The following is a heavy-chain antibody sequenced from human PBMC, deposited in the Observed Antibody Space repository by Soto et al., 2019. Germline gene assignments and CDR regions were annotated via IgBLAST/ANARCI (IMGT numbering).Heavy chain of an antibody. CDR2: ISYDGLNK. J-gene: IGHJ4*02. V-gene: IGHV3-30*18. D-gene: IGHD1-1*01. Sequence: QVQLVESGGGVVQPGRSLRLSCAASGFTFSSYGMHWVRQAPGKGLEWVSVISYDGLNKYYADSVKGRFTISRDNSKNTLYLQMNSLRAEDTAVYYCAKSVYNWNDGFFDYWGQGTLVTVSS. CDR1: GFTFSSYG. CDR3: AKSVYNWNDGFFDY.